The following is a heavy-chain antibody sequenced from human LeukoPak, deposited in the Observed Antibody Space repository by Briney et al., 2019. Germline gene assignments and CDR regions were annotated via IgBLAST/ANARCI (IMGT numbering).Heavy chain of an antibody. V-gene: IGHV4-59*01. CDR3: ARVNQWYSSSWYYYYYMDV. J-gene: IGHJ6*03. CDR2: IYYSGST. D-gene: IGHD6-13*01. Sequence: SETLSLTCTVSGGSISSYYWSWIRQPPGKGLEWIGYIYYSGSTNYNPSLKSRVTISVDTSKNQFSLKLRSVPAADTAVYYCARVNQWYSSSWYYYYYMDVWGKGTTVTVSS. CDR1: GGSISSYY.